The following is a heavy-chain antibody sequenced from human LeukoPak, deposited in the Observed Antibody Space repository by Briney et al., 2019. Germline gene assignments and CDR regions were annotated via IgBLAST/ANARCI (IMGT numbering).Heavy chain of an antibody. V-gene: IGHV1-2*02. CDR3: ARDRSGTLEF. Sequence: ASVKVFCKASGYTFIGYYIHWVRQAPGQGLEWMGRINPNTGDTNSAQNFQGRVTMTRDTSISTAYIELSSLRSDDTAVYYCARDRSGTLEFWGQGTRVTVSS. CDR1: GYTFIGYY. J-gene: IGHJ4*02. CDR2: INPNTGDT. D-gene: IGHD2-15*01.